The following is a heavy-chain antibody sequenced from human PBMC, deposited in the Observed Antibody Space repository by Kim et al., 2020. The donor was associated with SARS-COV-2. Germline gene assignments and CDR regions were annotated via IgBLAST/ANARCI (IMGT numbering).Heavy chain of an antibody. CDR1: GFTFDDYT. Sequence: GGSLRLSCAASGFTFDDYTMHWVRQAPGKGLEWVSLISWDGGRTYYADSVKGRFTISRDNSKNSLYLQMNSLRTEDTALYYCAKDMPRTSFYYDSTFDLWGRGTLAT. D-gene: IGHD3-22*01. J-gene: IGHJ2*01. CDR2: ISWDGGRT. V-gene: IGHV3-43*01. CDR3: AKDMPRTSFYYDSTFDL.